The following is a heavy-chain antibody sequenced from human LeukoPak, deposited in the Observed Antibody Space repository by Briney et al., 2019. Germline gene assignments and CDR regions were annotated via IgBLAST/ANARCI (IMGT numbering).Heavy chain of an antibody. CDR3: ARLGAGYCSGGSCDGAFDI. Sequence: GGSLRLSCAASGFTFSSYSMNWVRQAPGKGLEWVSSISSSSSYIYYADSVKGRFTISRDNAKNSLYLQMNSLRAEDTAVYYCARLGAGYCSGGSCDGAFDIWGQGTMVTVPS. CDR2: ISSSSSYI. CDR1: GFTFSSYS. V-gene: IGHV3-21*01. J-gene: IGHJ3*02. D-gene: IGHD2-15*01.